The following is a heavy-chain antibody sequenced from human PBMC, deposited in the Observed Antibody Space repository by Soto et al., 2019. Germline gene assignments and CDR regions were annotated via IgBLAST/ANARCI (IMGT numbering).Heavy chain of an antibody. CDR2: IYPGDSDT. V-gene: IGHV5-51*01. CDR3: ARHSCIAAAGTTGYFDY. J-gene: IGHJ4*02. CDR1: GYSFTSYW. Sequence: GASLKISCQGSGYSFTSYWIGWVRQMPGKGLEWMGIIYPGDSDTRYSPSFQGQVTISADKSISTAYLQWSSLKASDTAMYYCARHSCIAAAGTTGYFDYWGQGSLVTVSS. D-gene: IGHD6-13*01.